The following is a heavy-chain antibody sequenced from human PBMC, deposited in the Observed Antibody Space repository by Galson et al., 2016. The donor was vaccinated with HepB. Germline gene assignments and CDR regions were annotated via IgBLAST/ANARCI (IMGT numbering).Heavy chain of an antibody. CDR1: GGSTGSSSYY. V-gene: IGHV4-61*05. J-gene: IGHJ4*02. CDR3: ARGGPGGWLQDY. Sequence: SETLSLTCTVSGGSTGSSSYYWAWIRQPPGKGLEWIGYIYYSGSTNYNPSLKSRVTISVDTPKNQFFLKLSSVTAADTAVYYCARGGPGGWLQDYWGQGILVTVSS. CDR2: IYYSGST. D-gene: IGHD5-12*01.